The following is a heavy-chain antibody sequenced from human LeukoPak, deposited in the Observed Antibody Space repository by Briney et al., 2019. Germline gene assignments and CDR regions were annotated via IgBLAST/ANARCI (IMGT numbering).Heavy chain of an antibody. Sequence: SETLSLPCAVYGGSFSGYYWSWIRQPPGKGLEWIGEINHSGSTNYNPSLKSRVTISVDTSKNQFSLKLSFVTAADTAVYYCARPSAYYYGSGSYVYWGQGTLVTVSS. D-gene: IGHD3-10*01. CDR3: ARPSAYYYGSGSYVY. CDR2: INHSGST. CDR1: GGSFSGYY. V-gene: IGHV4-34*01. J-gene: IGHJ4*02.